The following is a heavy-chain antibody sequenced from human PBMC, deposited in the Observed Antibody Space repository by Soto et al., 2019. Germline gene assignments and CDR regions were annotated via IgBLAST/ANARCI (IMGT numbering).Heavy chain of an antibody. D-gene: IGHD2-2*01. J-gene: IGHJ4*02. CDR2: IYSGGST. Sequence: GGSLRLSCAASGFTFRSYGMSWVRQAPGKGLEWLSVIYSGGSTYYAESVKGRFTISRDNSKNTLNLQMNALRVEDTAVYYCARGPHVGISTSWGQGTLVTVSS. CDR1: GFTFRSYG. CDR3: ARGPHVGISTS. V-gene: IGHV3-53*01.